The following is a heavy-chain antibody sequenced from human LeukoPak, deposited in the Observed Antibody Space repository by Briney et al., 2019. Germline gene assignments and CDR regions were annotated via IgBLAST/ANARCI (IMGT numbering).Heavy chain of an antibody. Sequence: SETLSLTCAVYGGSFSGYYWSWIRQPPGKGLEWIGEINHSGSTNYNPSLKSRVTISVDTSKNQFSLKLSSVTAADTAAYYCARVRITIFGVVSGKLDVWGQGTTVTVSS. CDR2: INHSGST. D-gene: IGHD3-3*01. CDR1: GGSFSGYY. J-gene: IGHJ6*02. V-gene: IGHV4-34*01. CDR3: ARVRITIFGVVSGKLDV.